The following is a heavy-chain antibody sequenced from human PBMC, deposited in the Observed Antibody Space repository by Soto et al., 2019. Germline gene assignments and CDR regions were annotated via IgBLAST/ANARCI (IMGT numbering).Heavy chain of an antibody. Sequence: GGSLRLSCTASGFTFGDYAMSWVRQAPGKGLEWVGFIRSKAYGGTTEYAASVKGRFTISRDDSKSIAYLQMNSPKTEDTAVYYCTRKIYYDILTGPTDSYYYYGMDVWGQGTTVTV. CDR2: IRSKAYGGTT. J-gene: IGHJ6*02. V-gene: IGHV3-49*04. D-gene: IGHD3-9*01. CDR3: TRKIYYDILTGPTDSYYYYGMDV. CDR1: GFTFGDYA.